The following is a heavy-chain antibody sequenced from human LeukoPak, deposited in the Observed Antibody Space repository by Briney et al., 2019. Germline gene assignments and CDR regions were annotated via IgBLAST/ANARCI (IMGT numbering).Heavy chain of an antibody. J-gene: IGHJ4*02. V-gene: IGHV3-73*01. CDR1: GFTFSGSA. Sequence: GGSLRLSCAASGFTFSGSAMHWVRQASGKGLEWVGRIRSKANSYATAYAASVKGSFTISRDDSKNTAYLQMNSLKTEDTAVYYCTSQAYPQGPNWGQGTLVTVSS. CDR3: TSQAYPQGPN. CDR2: IRSKANSYAT.